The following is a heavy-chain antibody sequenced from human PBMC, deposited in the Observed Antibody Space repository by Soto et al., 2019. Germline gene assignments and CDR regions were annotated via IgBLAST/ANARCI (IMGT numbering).Heavy chain of an antibody. CDR1: GFSVSSSH. Sequence: EVRLVDSGGGLIQPGGSLRLSCAASGFSVSSSHMIWVRQAPGKGLEWVSVIYSGGTTYYAVSVKGRFTISRDKSKNTVYLQMDSLRTEDTAVYHCAKLRPYDSESYSFRYNWIDPWGQGTLVTVSS. V-gene: IGHV3-53*01. J-gene: IGHJ5*02. CDR2: IYSGGTT. CDR3: AKLRPYDSESYSFRYNWIDP. D-gene: IGHD3-10*01.